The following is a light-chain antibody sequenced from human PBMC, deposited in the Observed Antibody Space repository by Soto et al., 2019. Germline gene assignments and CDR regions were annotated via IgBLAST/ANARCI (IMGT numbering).Light chain of an antibody. J-gene: IGKJ1*01. V-gene: IGKV3-15*01. CDR1: ESVNTN. CDR2: GAS. Sequence: EIVMTQSPATLSVSPGERATLSCRASESVNTNLVWYQQRPGQAPRLLIYGASTRATGIPARFSGSGSGTEFTLTISGLQSEDFAIYYCQQYNVWPRTFGLGTKVEI. CDR3: QQYNVWPRT.